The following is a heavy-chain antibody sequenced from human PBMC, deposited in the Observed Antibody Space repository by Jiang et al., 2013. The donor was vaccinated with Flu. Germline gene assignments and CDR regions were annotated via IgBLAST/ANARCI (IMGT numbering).Heavy chain of an antibody. CDR2: TYYRSKWYN. CDR3: ARDQVYSSGLTFDY. CDR1: GDSLSSSRAT. Sequence: TLSLTCAISGDSLSSSRATWTWIRQSPSRGLEWLGRTYYRSKWYNDYAVSVKSRITIDPDTSKNQFSLQLNSVTPEDTAVYYCARDQVYSSGLTFDYWGQGTLVTVSS. V-gene: IGHV6-1*01. D-gene: IGHD6-19*01. J-gene: IGHJ4*02.